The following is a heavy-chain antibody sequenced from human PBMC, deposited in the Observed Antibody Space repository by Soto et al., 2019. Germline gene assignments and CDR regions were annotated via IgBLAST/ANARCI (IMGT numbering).Heavy chain of an antibody. V-gene: IGHV3-48*01. D-gene: IGHD4-4*01. CDR3: VSRAVTGPDFFDY. J-gene: IGHJ4*02. CDR1: GFTFSSYT. Sequence: EVQLVESGGGLVQPGGSLRISCAASGFTFSSYTMNWVRQAPGKGLEWVSCVSSGSTTYYADSVKGRFTISRDNAKNSLYLQMDNLRAEDTALYYGVSRAVTGPDFFDYWGQGTLVTVSS. CDR2: VSSGSTT.